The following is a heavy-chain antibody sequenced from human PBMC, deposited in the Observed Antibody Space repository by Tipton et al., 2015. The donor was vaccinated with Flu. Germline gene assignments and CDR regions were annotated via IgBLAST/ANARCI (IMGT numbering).Heavy chain of an antibody. D-gene: IGHD3-22*01. CDR2: INHSGST. J-gene: IGHJ4*02. CDR3: ARDSSGYSIFFDY. CDR1: GGSISSGTYY. Sequence: TLSLTCSVSGGSISSGTYYWSWIRQPAGKGLEWIGEINHSGSTNYNPSLKSRVTISVDTSKNQFSLKLSSVTAADTAVYYCARDSSGYSIFFDYWGQGTLVTVSS. V-gene: IGHV4-61*09.